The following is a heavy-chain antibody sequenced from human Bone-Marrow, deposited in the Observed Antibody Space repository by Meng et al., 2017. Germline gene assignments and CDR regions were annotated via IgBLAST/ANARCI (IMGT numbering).Heavy chain of an antibody. CDR2: ISYDGSNK. CDR3: AKDQYGSGSYFKYFQH. CDR1: GFTFSSYA. D-gene: IGHD3-10*01. V-gene: IGHV3-30*07. Sequence: LSFTCAASGFTFSSYAMHWVRPAPGKGLEWVAVISYDGSNKYYADPVKGRFTISRDNSKNSLYLQMNSLRAEDTAVYYCAKDQYGSGSYFKYFQHWGQGTLVTVSS. J-gene: IGHJ1*01.